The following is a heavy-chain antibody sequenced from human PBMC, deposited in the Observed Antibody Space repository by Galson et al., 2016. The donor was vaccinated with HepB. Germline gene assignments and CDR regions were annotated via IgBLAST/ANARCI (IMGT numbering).Heavy chain of an antibody. D-gene: IGHD6-19*01. V-gene: IGHV1-46*01. CDR1: GYTFSTHH. CDR2: INTSSGRT. Sequence: SVKVSCKASGYTFSTHHVHWVRQAPGQGLEWMGVINTSSGRTNYARKFQGRVSMTRDTSTNTVYMALTSLRVDDTAMYYCARDSSDWSLPSGLYGMDGWGQGTTLSVSS. CDR3: ARDSSDWSLPSGLYGMDG. J-gene: IGHJ6*02.